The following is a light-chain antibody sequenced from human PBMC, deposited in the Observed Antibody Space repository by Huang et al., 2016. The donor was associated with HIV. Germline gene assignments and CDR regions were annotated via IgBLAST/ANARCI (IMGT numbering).Light chain of an antibody. J-gene: IGKJ1*01. Sequence: EIVMSQSPATRSVSPGEAATLSCRASQSVSSNLAWYQQKPCQAPRLLIYGAPTRASGRPGRFSGSGSGTELTLTISSLQSEDFAVYYCQQYNNWPQTFGQGTKVEIK. V-gene: IGKV3-15*01. CDR1: QSVSSN. CDR2: GAP. CDR3: QQYNNWPQT.